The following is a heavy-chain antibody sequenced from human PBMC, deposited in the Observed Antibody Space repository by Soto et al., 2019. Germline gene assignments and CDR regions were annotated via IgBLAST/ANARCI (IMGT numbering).Heavy chain of an antibody. Sequence: GGSLRLSCAASGFTFSSYGMHWVRQAPGKGLEWVAVIWYDGSNKYYADSVKGRFTISRDNSKNTLYLQMNSLRAEDTAVYYCARDRKQQLPRGDDAFDIWGQGTMVTVSS. D-gene: IGHD6-13*01. J-gene: IGHJ3*02. V-gene: IGHV3-33*01. CDR2: IWYDGSNK. CDR3: ARDRKQQLPRGDDAFDI. CDR1: GFTFSSYG.